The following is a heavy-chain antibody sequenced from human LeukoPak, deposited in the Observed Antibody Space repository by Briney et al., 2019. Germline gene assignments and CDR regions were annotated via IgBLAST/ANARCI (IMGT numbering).Heavy chain of an antibody. D-gene: IGHD6-19*01. CDR3: ASNQWPSWYFDL. Sequence: ASVKVSCKASGYTFISYDINWVRQATGQGLEWMGWMNPNSGNTGYAQKFQGRLTITRNTSISTAYMELSSLRSEDTAVYYCASNQWPSWYFDLWGRGTLVTVSA. CDR1: GYTFISYD. CDR2: MNPNSGNT. V-gene: IGHV1-8*03. J-gene: IGHJ2*01.